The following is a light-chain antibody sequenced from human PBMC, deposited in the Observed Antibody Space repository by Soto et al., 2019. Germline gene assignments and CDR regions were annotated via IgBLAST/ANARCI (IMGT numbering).Light chain of an antibody. V-gene: IGKV3-20*01. CDR1: QSVSST. CDR3: QQYGSSRWT. CDR2: GAS. J-gene: IGKJ1*01. Sequence: EIVMTQSPATLSAFQGERATLSCRASQSVSSTLAWYQQKPGQAPRLLIYGASSRATGIAARFSGSGSGTDFTLTISRLEPEDFAVYYCQQYGSSRWTFGQGTKVDIK.